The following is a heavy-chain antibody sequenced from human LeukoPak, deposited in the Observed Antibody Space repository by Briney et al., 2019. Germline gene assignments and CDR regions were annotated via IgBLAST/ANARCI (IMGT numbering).Heavy chain of an antibody. CDR1: GFTFSSYG. J-gene: IGHJ4*02. D-gene: IGHD3-3*01. CDR2: IQYDGSNK. Sequence: GGSLRLSCAASGFTFSSYGMHWVRQAPGKGLEWVAFIQYDGSNKYYADSVKGRFTISRDNSKNTLYLQMNSLRAEDTAVYYCAKGPYYDFWSGYSFFDYWGQGTLVTVSS. CDR3: AKGPYYDFWSGYSFFDY. V-gene: IGHV3-30*02.